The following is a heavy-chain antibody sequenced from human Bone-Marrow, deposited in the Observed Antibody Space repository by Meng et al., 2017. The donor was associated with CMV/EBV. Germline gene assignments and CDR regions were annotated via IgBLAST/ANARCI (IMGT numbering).Heavy chain of an antibody. Sequence: GSLRLSCTVSGGSISSSSYYWGWIRQPPGKGLEWIGSIYYSGSTYYNPSLKSRVTISVDTSKNQFSLKLSSVTAADTAVYYCARLHYDFWSGYGYYFDYWAQGTLVTVSS. V-gene: IGHV4-39*01. D-gene: IGHD3-3*01. J-gene: IGHJ4*02. CDR3: ARLHYDFWSGYGYYFDY. CDR1: GGSISSSSYY. CDR2: IYYSGST.